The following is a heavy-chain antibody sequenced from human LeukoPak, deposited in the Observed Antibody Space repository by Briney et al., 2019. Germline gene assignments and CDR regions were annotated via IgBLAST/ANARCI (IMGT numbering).Heavy chain of an antibody. J-gene: IGHJ3*02. Sequence: SETLSLTCSVSGDSISSSSYNWGWIRQPAGTGLEWIGRIYTSGSTNYNPSLKSRVTMSVDTSKNQFSLKLSSVTAADTAVYYCARDSRLGGLSAFDIWGQGTMVTVSS. CDR3: ARDSRLGGLSAFDI. V-gene: IGHV4-61*02. CDR2: IYTSGST. CDR1: GDSISSSSYN. D-gene: IGHD3-16*01.